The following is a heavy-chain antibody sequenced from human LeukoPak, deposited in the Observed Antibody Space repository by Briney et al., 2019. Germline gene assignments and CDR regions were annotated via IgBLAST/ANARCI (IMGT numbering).Heavy chain of an antibody. J-gene: IGHJ3*02. CDR3: VRNFDSYNAFDI. CDR2: IYISGST. CDR1: GGSISSYF. Sequence: TPSETLSLTCTVSGGSISSYFWSWIRQPAGKGLEWIGRIYISGSTYYNPSLKSRLTISGDTSKNQFSLKLSSVTAADTAVYYCVRNFDSYNAFDIWGQGTMVTVSS. V-gene: IGHV4-4*07. D-gene: IGHD3-22*01.